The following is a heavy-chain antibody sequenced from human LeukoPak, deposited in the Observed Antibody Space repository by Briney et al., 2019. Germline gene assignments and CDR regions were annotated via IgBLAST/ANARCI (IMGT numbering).Heavy chain of an antibody. D-gene: IGHD3-10*01. V-gene: IGHV3-74*01. CDR1: GFTFSHYW. Sequence: GGSLRLSCAASGFTFSHYWMHWVRHVPGKGLVWVSRVRPEGFLTYYADSVKGRFTIYRDNAKDTLYLQMNSLRAEDTAMYYCARDWVSGSGSLDSWGQGILVTVSS. CDR3: ARDWVSGSGSLDS. J-gene: IGHJ5*01. CDR2: VRPEGFLT.